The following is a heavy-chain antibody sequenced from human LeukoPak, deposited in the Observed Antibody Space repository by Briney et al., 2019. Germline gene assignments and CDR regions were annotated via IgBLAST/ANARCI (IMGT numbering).Heavy chain of an antibody. CDR3: ARAVPAARIGGWFDP. CDR1: GGSFSGYY. CDR2: INHSGST. J-gene: IGHJ5*02. V-gene: IGHV4-34*01. D-gene: IGHD2-2*01. Sequence: SETLSLTCAVYGGSFSGYYWSWIRQPPVKGLEWIGEINHSGSTNYNPSLKSRVTISVDTSKNQFSLKLSSVTAADTAVYYCARAVPAARIGGWFDPWGQGTLITVSS.